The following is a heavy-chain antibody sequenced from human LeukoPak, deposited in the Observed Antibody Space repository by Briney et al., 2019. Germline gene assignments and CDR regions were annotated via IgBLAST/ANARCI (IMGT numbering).Heavy chain of an antibody. CDR3: ARDSLGYYDSSGYYGFDP. Sequence: ASVKVSCKASGYTFTSYGISWVRQAPGQGLEWMGWISAYNGNTNYAQKLQGRVTMTTDTSTSTAYMELRSLRSDGTAVYYCARDSLGYYDSSGYYGFDPWGQGTLVTVSS. J-gene: IGHJ5*02. V-gene: IGHV1-18*01. D-gene: IGHD3-22*01. CDR1: GYTFTSYG. CDR2: ISAYNGNT.